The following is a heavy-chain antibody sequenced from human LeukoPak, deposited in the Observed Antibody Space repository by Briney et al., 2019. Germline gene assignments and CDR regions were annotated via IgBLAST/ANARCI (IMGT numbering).Heavy chain of an antibody. CDR3: ARYGGNSAYYYYGMDV. J-gene: IGHJ6*02. Sequence: SVKVSCKASGGTFSSYAISWVRQAPGQGLEWMGRIIPIFGIANYAQKFQGRVTITADKSTSTAYMELSSLRSEDTAVYYCARYGGNSAYYYYGMDVWGQGTTVTVSS. CDR2: IIPIFGIA. D-gene: IGHD4-23*01. V-gene: IGHV1-69*04. CDR1: GGTFSSYA.